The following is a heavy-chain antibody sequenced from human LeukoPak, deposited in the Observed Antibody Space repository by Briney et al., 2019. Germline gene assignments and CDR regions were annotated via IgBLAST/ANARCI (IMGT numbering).Heavy chain of an antibody. CDR3: ASALVRGDRYYYGMDV. J-gene: IGHJ6*02. Sequence: ASVKVSCKASGYTFTGYYIHWVRQAPGQGLEWMGLINHNSGGTSYAQKFQGRVTLTRDTSISTAYMEVTRLRSDDTAVYYCASALVRGDRYYYGMDVWGQGTTVTVSS. CDR1: GYTFTGYY. CDR2: INHNSGGT. D-gene: IGHD3-10*01. V-gene: IGHV1-2*02.